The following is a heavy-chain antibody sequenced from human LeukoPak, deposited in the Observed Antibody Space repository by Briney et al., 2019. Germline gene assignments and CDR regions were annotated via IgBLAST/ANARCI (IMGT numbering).Heavy chain of an antibody. D-gene: IGHD3-10*01. CDR1: GGSFSGYY. V-gene: IGHV4-34*01. Sequence: SETLSLTCAVYGGSFSGYYWSWVRQPPGKGLEWIGEINHSGSTNYNPSLKGRVTISVDTSKNQFSVKLSSVTAADTAVYYCASGYYYFDYWGQGTLVTVSS. CDR2: INHSGST. CDR3: ASGYYYFDY. J-gene: IGHJ4*02.